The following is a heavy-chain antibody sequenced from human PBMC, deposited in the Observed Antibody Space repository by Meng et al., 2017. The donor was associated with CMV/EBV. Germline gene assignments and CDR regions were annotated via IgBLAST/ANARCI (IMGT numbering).Heavy chain of an antibody. D-gene: IGHD6-13*01. CDR1: GYTFTSYD. Sequence: GGSLRLSCKASGYTFTSYDINWVRQATGQGLEWMGWMNPNSGNTGYAQKFQGRVTITRNTSISTAYMELSSLRSEDTAVYYCARIPGRGIAAAGYWGQGTLVTVSS. V-gene: IGHV1-8*03. CDR2: MNPNSGNT. CDR3: ARIPGRGIAAAGY. J-gene: IGHJ4*02.